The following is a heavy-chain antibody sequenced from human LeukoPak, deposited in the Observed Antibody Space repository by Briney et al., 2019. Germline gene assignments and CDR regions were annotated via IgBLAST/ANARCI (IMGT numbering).Heavy chain of an antibody. CDR2: INPSAGST. J-gene: IGHJ4*02. Sequence: ASVKASCKASGGTFTSYYLHWVRQAPGQGLEWMGIINPSAGSTSYAQKFQGRVTMTRGTSTSTVYMELSSLRSEDTAVYYCARKGDIAVAGLVLDHWGQGTLVTVSS. V-gene: IGHV1-46*01. CDR3: ARKGDIAVAGLVLDH. CDR1: GGTFTSYY. D-gene: IGHD6-19*01.